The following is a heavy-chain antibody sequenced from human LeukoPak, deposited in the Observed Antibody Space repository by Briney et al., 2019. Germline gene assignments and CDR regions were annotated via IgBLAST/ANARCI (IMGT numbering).Heavy chain of an antibody. CDR3: ARGVFSFDY. CDR1: GFTFSSYA. Sequence: GGSLRLSCAASGFTFSSYAMHWVRQAPGKGLEYVSAISSNGGSTYYANSVKGRFTISRDNSKNTLYLQMGSLRAEDMAVYYCARGVFSFDYWGQGTQVTVSS. CDR2: ISSNGGST. V-gene: IGHV3-64*01. J-gene: IGHJ4*02.